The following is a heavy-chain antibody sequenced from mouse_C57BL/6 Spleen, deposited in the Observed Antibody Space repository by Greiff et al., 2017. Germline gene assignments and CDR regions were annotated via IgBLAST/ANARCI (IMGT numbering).Heavy chain of an antibody. CDR3: ARGGGMDY. CDR2: IDPSDSYT. J-gene: IGHJ4*01. V-gene: IGHV1-69*01. CDR1: GYTFTSYW. Sequence: QQSCKASGYTFTSYWMHWVKQRPGQGLEWIGEIDPSDSYTNYNQKFKGKSTLTVDKSSSTAYMQLSSLTSEDSAVYYCARGGGMDYWGQGTSVTVSS.